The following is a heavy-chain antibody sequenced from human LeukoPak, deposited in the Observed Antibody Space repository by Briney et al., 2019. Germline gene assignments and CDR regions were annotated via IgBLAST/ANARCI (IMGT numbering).Heavy chain of an antibody. CDR1: GFTFSSYG. Sequence: QPGGSLRLSCAASGFTFSSYGMSWVRQAPGKGLEWLSYISRTSSGTNYADSVNGRFTISRDNAKNSLYLQMNSLRAEDTAVYYCARVGYCSGGSCYSTRPNDAFDIWGQGTMVTVSS. J-gene: IGHJ3*02. D-gene: IGHD2-15*01. V-gene: IGHV3-48*04. CDR3: ARVGYCSGGSCYSTRPNDAFDI. CDR2: ISRTSSGT.